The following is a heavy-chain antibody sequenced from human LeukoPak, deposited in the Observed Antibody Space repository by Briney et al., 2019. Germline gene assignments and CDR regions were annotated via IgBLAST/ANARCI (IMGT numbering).Heavy chain of an antibody. CDR2: IKGTDVGGTA. V-gene: IGHV3-15*01. CDR1: GFPFSNAW. D-gene: IGHD6-6*01. CDR3: TTVSHIGGRP. Sequence: PGGPLRLSCVVSGFPFSNAWLQWVRQAPGKGLEWVGRIKGTDVGGTADYAAPVQGRFTISRDDSQNTKYLQMNSLKTEDTAVYYCTTVSHIGGRPGDQGTLVTVSS. J-gene: IGHJ4*02.